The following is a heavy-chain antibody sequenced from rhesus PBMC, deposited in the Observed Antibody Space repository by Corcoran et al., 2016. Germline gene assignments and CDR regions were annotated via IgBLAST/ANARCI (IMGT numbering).Heavy chain of an antibody. D-gene: IGHD1-44*02. J-gene: IGHJ4*01. CDR3: ARGLVGGHFDY. CDR2: SSRHISNT. V-gene: IGHV1-198*02. Sequence: QVQLEQSGAAMKKPGSSVTVPCQDSGFTFGSFAISWVRQAPGEGRGVMGVSSRHISNTADAEQCQGRVVINADTSTNTANMEVSSLRFDDPAVVYCARGLVGGHFDYWGQGVLVTVSS. CDR1: GFTFGSFA.